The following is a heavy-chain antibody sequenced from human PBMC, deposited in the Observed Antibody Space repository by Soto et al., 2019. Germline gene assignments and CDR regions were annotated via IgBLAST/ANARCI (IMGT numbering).Heavy chain of an antibody. D-gene: IGHD5-12*01. CDR1: GGTFSSYT. J-gene: IGHJ3*02. V-gene: IGHV1-69*08. CDR3: ARDSGYTNDAFDI. Sequence: QVQLVQSGAEVKKPGSSVKVSCKASGGTFSSYTISWVRQAPGQGLEWMGRIIPILGIANYAQKFQGRVTSTADKTTSTAYMELSSLRAEDTAVYYGARDSGYTNDAFDIWGQGTMVTVSS. CDR2: IIPILGIA.